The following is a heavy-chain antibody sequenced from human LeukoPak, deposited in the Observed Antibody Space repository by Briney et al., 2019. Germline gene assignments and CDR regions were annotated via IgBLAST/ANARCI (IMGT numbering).Heavy chain of an antibody. CDR1: GYTFTRYY. Sequence: GASVKVSCKASGYTFTRYYMNWVRQAPGQGLEWMGIINPSGGSTNYAQKLQGRVTMTTGTSTSTAYMELRSLRSDDTAVYYCATDVGSSGWYTFDYWGQGTLVTVSS. D-gene: IGHD6-19*01. V-gene: IGHV1-46*01. CDR2: INPSGGST. J-gene: IGHJ4*02. CDR3: ATDVGSSGWYTFDY.